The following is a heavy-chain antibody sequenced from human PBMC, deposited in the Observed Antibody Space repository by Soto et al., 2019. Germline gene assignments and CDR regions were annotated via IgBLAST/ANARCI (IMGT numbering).Heavy chain of an antibody. Sequence: QITLKESGPTLVKPTQTLTLTCTFSGFSLSTSGVGVGWIRQPPGKALEWLALIYWDDDKRYSPSLKSRLTITKDTSKNQVVLTMTNMDPVDTATYYCAHRRRAATGLDFDYWGQGTLVTVSS. J-gene: IGHJ4*02. CDR2: IYWDDDK. CDR1: GFSLSTSGVG. V-gene: IGHV2-5*02. D-gene: IGHD6-13*01. CDR3: AHRRRAATGLDFDY.